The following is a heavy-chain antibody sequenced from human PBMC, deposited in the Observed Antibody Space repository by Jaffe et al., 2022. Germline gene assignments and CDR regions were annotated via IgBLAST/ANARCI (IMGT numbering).Heavy chain of an antibody. J-gene: IGHJ4*02. CDR3: AKDREGGIKDS. CDR1: GFSFNTEA. CDR2: ISGSGGSS. Sequence: EVQLLESGGGLVQPGGSLRLSCAASGFSFNTEAMSWVRQPPGKGLEWVSVISGSGGSSDYADSVKGRFTISRDNSKNTLYLRMNSLRGEDTAVYYCAKDREGGIKDSWGQGTLVTVSS. V-gene: IGHV3-23*01. D-gene: IGHD2-15*01.